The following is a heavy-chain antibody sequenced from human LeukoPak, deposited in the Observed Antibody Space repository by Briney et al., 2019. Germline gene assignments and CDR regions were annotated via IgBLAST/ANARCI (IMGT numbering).Heavy chain of an antibody. Sequence: GGSLRLSCATSGLTFSSYSMNWVRQAPGKGLEWVSSISSSSNYIYYADSVKGRFTLSRDNAKNSLWLQMNSLRAEDTAVYYCARGEGDSGGNFVGDYWGQGTLVTVSS. J-gene: IGHJ4*02. V-gene: IGHV3-21*01. CDR3: ARGEGDSGGNFVGDY. D-gene: IGHD4-23*01. CDR2: ISSSSNYI. CDR1: GLTFSSYS.